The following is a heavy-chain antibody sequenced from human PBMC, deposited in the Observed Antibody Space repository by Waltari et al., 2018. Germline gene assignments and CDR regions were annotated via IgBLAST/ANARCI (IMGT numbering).Heavy chain of an antibody. CDR2: INPNSGGT. Sequence: QVQLVQSGAEVKKPGASVKVSCKASGYTFTGYYMHWVRQAPGQGLEWMGWINPNSGGTNYAQKFQGRVTMTRDTSISTAYMELSRLRSDDTAVYYCARRPDPDPRRGYSYGPFDYWGQGTLVTVSS. CDR3: ARRPDPDPRRGYSYGPFDY. V-gene: IGHV1-2*02. CDR1: GYTFTGYY. D-gene: IGHD5-18*01. J-gene: IGHJ4*02.